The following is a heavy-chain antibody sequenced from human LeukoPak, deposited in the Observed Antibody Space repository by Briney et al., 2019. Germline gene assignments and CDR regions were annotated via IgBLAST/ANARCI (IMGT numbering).Heavy chain of an antibody. Sequence: SETLSLTCAVYGGSFSGYYWSWIRQPPGKGLEWIGEINHSGSTNYNPSLKSRVTISVDTSKNQSSLKLSSVTAADTAVYYCARGYCTNGVCYGPRFDPWGQGTLVTVSS. J-gene: IGHJ5*02. CDR3: ARGYCTNGVCYGPRFDP. V-gene: IGHV4-34*01. CDR1: GGSFSGYY. D-gene: IGHD2-8*01. CDR2: INHSGST.